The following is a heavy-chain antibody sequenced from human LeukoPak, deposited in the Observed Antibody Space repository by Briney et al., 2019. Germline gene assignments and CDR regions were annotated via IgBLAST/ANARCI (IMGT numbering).Heavy chain of an antibody. CDR2: IHYSGSS. J-gene: IGHJ4*02. Sequence: SETLSLTCAVSGGSISTYYWSWIRQPPGKGLEWIGYIHYSGSSNYNPSLKSRVTISLDTSKNQFSLKLSSVTAADTAVYYCARGAAATYWGQGTLITVSS. CDR3: ARGAAATY. V-gene: IGHV4-59*01. CDR1: GGSISTYY. D-gene: IGHD6-13*01.